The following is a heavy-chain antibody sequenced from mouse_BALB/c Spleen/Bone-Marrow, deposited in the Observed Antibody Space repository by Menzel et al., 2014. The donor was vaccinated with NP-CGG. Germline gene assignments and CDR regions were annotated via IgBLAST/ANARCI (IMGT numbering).Heavy chain of an antibody. CDR3: ARHGYYGSRAMDY. CDR2: ISNGGGST. D-gene: IGHD1-1*01. CDR1: GFTFSSYT. Sequence: EVKVVESGGGLVQPGGSLKLSCAASGFTFSSYTMSWVRQTPEKRLEWVAYISNGGGSTYYPDTVKGRFTISRDNAKNTLYLQMSSLKSEDTAMYYCARHGYYGSRAMDYWGQGTPVTVSS. J-gene: IGHJ4*01. V-gene: IGHV5-12-2*01.